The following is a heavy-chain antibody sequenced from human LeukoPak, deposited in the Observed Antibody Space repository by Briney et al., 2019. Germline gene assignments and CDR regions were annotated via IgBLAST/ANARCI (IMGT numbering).Heavy chain of an antibody. CDR2: INPNSGGT. CDR1: GYTFTGYY. CDR3: AREIVVVPAAIFGWFDP. J-gene: IGHJ5*02. D-gene: IGHD2-2*01. V-gene: IGHV1-2*02. Sequence: AXXKVSCKASGYTFTGYYMHWVRQAPGQGLEWMGWINPNSGGTNYAQKSQGRVTMTRETYISTAYMELSRLRSDDTAVYYCAREIVVVPAAIFGWFDPWGQGTLVTVSS.